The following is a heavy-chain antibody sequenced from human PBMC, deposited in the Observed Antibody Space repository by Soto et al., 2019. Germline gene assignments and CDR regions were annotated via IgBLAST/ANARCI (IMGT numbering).Heavy chain of an antibody. Sequence: GASVKVSCKVSGYTFTYYPIHWVRQAPGQRLEWMGWINAGNGNTKYSQKFQGRVTITRDTSASTAYMELSSLRSEDTAVYYCARERRYCSGGSCYPARSYFQHWGQGTLVTVSS. V-gene: IGHV1-3*01. CDR1: GYTFTYYP. D-gene: IGHD2-15*01. J-gene: IGHJ1*01. CDR3: ARERRYCSGGSCYPARSYFQH. CDR2: INAGNGNT.